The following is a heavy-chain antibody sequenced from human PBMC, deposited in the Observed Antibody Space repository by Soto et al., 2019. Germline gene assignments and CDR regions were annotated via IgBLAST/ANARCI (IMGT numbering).Heavy chain of an antibody. J-gene: IGHJ4*02. Sequence: PGESLKISCQASGYSFSNHWIGWVRQMPGKGLEWMGIIYAGDSDTRYSPSFQGQVTFSVDKSISTAYLQWSSLKASDTAIYYCARLQYAARSPSDYWGQGTLVTVSS. CDR3: ARLQYAARSPSDY. CDR2: IYAGDSDT. V-gene: IGHV5-51*01. D-gene: IGHD6-6*01. CDR1: GYSFSNHW.